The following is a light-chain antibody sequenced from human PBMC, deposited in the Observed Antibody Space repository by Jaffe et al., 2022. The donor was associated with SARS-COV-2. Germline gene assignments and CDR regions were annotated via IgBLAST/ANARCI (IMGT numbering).Light chain of an antibody. Sequence: ETVMTQSPATLSVSPGERATLSCRASQSVSTNLAWYQQKPGQPPRLLIYDASTRATGIPARFSGSGSGTEFTLTITSLQSEDFAVYYCQQYRYWPPITFGGGTKVAIK. CDR3: QQYRYWPPIT. V-gene: IGKV3-15*01. CDR1: QSVSTN. CDR2: DAS. J-gene: IGKJ4*01.